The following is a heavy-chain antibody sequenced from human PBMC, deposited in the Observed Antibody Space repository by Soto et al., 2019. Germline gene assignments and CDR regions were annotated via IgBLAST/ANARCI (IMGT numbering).Heavy chain of an antibody. V-gene: IGHV3-23*01. Sequence: ESGGGLVQPGGSLRLSCAASGFSFSNYAMSWVRQAPGKGLEWVSTIRTSGGTTYYADSVKGRFTISRDNSRNTLYLQMNSLRVEDTAVYYCAKGGTGAVDWFDPWGQGTLVTVSS. J-gene: IGHJ5*02. D-gene: IGHD1-1*01. CDR3: AKGGTGAVDWFDP. CDR1: GFSFSNYA. CDR2: IRTSGGTT.